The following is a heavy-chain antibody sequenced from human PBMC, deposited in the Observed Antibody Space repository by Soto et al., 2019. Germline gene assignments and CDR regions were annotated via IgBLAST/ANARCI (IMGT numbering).Heavy chain of an antibody. D-gene: IGHD3-16*01. CDR1: GGTFNGYI. J-gene: IGHJ4*02. V-gene: IGHV1-69*01. CDR2: IIFTFNTA. Sequence: QVQLVQSGAEVKKPGSSVKVSCKPSGGTFNGYIITWVRQAPGQGLEWIGGIIFTFNTANYAEKFQGRVSLSADQGTSTASMELTSLTSEDTAVFCCAISLVGEPGGFDFWGQGTLVSVSS. CDR3: AISLVGEPGGFDF.